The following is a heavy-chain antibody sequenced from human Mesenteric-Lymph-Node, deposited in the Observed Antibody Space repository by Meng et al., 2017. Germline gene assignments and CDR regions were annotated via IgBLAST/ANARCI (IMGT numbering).Heavy chain of an antibody. V-gene: IGHV4-39*07. J-gene: IGHJ2*01. CDR1: GGSISSSSYY. CDR2: IYYSGST. D-gene: IGHD3-22*01. CDR3: ARGFRFRSSGYYHSHNWYFDL. Sequence: GSLRLSCTVSGGSISSSSYYWGWIRQPPGKGLEWIGSIYYSGSTYYNPSLKSRVTISVDTSKNQFSLKLSSVTAADTAVYYCARGFRFRSSGYYHSHNWYFDLWGRGTLVTVSS.